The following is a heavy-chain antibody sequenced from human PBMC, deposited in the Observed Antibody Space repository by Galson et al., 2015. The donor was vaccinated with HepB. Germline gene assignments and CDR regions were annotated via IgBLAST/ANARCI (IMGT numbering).Heavy chain of an antibody. CDR1: GGSISSGSYY. CDR3: ARGQGDIVVVPTAETVTIYYYYYMDV. CDR2: IYTSGST. D-gene: IGHD2-2*01. Sequence: TLSLTCTVSGGSISSGSYYWSWIRQPAGKGLEWIGRIYTSGSTNYNPSLKSRVTMSVETSKKQFSLKLSSVTAADTAVYYCARGQGDIVVVPTAETVTIYYYYYMDVWGKGTTVTVSS. J-gene: IGHJ6*03. V-gene: IGHV4-61*02.